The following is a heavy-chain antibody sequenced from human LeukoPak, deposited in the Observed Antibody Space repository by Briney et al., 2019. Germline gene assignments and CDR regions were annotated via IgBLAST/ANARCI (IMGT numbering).Heavy chain of an antibody. CDR3: SGSTPIDY. CDR1: GFTFSSYG. Sequence: GGSLRLSCAASGFTFSSYGMNWVRQAPGKGLEWVSAISGSGSSTYYADSVKGRFTISRDNSKNTLYLQMNSLRAEDTAVYYCSGSTPIDYWGQGTLVTVSS. CDR2: ISGSGSST. V-gene: IGHV3-23*01. D-gene: IGHD3-10*01. J-gene: IGHJ4*02.